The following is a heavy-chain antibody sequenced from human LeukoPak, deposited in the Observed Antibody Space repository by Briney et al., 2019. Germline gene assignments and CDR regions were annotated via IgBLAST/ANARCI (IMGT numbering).Heavy chain of an antibody. Sequence: ASVKVFCKASGYTFTGYYMHWVRQAPGQGLEWMGWINPNSGGTNYAQKFQGRVTMTRDTSISTAYMELSRLRSDDTAVYYCARDRGYCSSTSCPPRKNWFDPWGQGTLVTVSS. CDR2: INPNSGGT. CDR3: ARDRGYCSSTSCPPRKNWFDP. CDR1: GYTFTGYY. V-gene: IGHV1-2*02. D-gene: IGHD2-2*01. J-gene: IGHJ5*02.